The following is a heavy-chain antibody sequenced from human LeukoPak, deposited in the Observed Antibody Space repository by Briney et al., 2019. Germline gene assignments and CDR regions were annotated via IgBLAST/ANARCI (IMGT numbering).Heavy chain of an antibody. CDR2: IYYSGST. J-gene: IGHJ3*02. D-gene: IGHD1-26*01. V-gene: IGHV4-39*07. CDR1: GGSISSSSYY. CDR3: ARKMYRGSHDAFDI. Sequence: SETLSLTCTVAGGSISSSSYYWGWLRQPPGKGLEWIGSIYYSGSTYYNPSLKSRVTISVDTSKNQCSLKLSSVTAADTAVYYCARKMYRGSHDAFDIWGQGTMVTVSS.